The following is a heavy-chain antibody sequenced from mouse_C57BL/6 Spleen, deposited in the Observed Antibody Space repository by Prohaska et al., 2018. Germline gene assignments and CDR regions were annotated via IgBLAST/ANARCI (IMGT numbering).Heavy chain of an antibody. V-gene: IGHV4-1*01. D-gene: IGHD4-1*01. CDR1: GIDFSRYW. Sequence: EVKLLQSGGGLVQPGGSLKLSCAASGIDFSRYWMSWVRRAPGKGLEWIVEINPDSSTINYAPSLKDKFINSRDNAKNTLYHQMSKVRAEDTGLYYCASPNWDWYFDVWGTGTTVTVSS. CDR3: ASPNWDWYFDV. CDR2: INPDSSTI. J-gene: IGHJ1*03.